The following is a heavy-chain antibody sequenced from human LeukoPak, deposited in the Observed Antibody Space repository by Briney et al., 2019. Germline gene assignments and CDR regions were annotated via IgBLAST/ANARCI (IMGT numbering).Heavy chain of an antibody. CDR1: GGSFSGYY. J-gene: IGHJ6*02. CDR3: ARAVYDFWSGYPYGMDV. V-gene: IGHV4-34*01. CDR2: INHSGST. Sequence: SETLSLTCAVYGGSFSGYYWSWIRQPPGKGLEWIGEINHSGSTNYNPSLKSRVTISVDTSKNQFSLKLSSVTAADTAVYYCARAVYDFWSGYPYGMDVWGQGTTVTASS. D-gene: IGHD3-3*01.